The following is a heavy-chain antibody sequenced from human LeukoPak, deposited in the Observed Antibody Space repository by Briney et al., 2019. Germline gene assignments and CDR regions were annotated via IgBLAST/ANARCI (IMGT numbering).Heavy chain of an antibody. CDR2: IYHSGST. V-gene: IGHV4-38-2*01. D-gene: IGHD2-15*01. CDR1: GYSISSGYY. J-gene: IGHJ4*02. CDR3: ARLVGVYCSGGSCYSDY. Sequence: PSETLSLTCAVSGYSISSGYYWGWIRQPPGKGLEWIGSIYHSGSTYYNPSLNSRVTISVDTSKNQFSLKLSSVTAADTAVYYCARLVGVYCSGGSCYSDYWGQGTLVTVSS.